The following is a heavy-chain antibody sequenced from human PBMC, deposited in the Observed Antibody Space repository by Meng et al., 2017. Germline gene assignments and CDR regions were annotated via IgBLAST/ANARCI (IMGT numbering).Heavy chain of an antibody. CDR1: GFTFSSYA. CDR3: ARDHDSSGYYYSSGAFDI. V-gene: IGHV3-30*01. CDR2: ISYDGSNK. J-gene: IGHJ3*02. Sequence: GESLKISCAASGFTFSSYAMHWVRQAPGKGLEWVAVISYDGSNKYYADSVKGRFTISRDNSKNTLYLQMNSLRAEDTAVHYCARDHDSSGYYYSSGAFDIWGQGTMVTVSS. D-gene: IGHD3-22*01.